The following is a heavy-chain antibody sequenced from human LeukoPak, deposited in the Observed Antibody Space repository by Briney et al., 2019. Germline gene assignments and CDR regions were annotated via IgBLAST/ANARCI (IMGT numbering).Heavy chain of an antibody. D-gene: IGHD3-10*01. CDR1: GYTFTGYY. J-gene: IGHJ4*02. CDR2: INPNSGGT. CDR3: ARDHYGSGVTVDY. V-gene: IGHV1-2*02. Sequence: ASVKVSCKASGYTFTGYYMHWVRQAPGQGLEWMGWINPNSGGTNYAQKFQGRVTMTRDTSISTAYMELSRLRSDDTAVYYCARDHYGSGVTVDYWGQGTLVTVSS.